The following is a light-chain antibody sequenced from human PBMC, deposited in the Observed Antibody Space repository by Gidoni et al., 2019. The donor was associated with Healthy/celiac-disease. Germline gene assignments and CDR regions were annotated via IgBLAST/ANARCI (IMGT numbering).Light chain of an antibody. J-gene: IGLJ2*01. CDR1: KLGDKY. V-gene: IGLV3-1*01. Sequence: PGQTAIIICSGDKLGDKYACWFQQMPGQSSVLVIYQDSKRPSGVPERFSGSNSGNTATLTISGTQAMDEADYYCQAWDSSTVVFGGGTKLTGL. CDR2: QDS. CDR3: QAWDSSTVV.